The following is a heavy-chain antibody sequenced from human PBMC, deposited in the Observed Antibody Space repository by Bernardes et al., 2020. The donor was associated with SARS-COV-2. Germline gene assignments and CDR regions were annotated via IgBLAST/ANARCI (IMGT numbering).Heavy chain of an antibody. V-gene: IGHV4-34*01. D-gene: IGHD3-16*01. J-gene: IGHJ5*02. CDR3: VRRNLISSWFDP. CDR1: GGSLNSNF. Sequence: SETLSLTRAVYGGSLNSNFWTWIRQPPGKGLEWIGDVYHTGVANYNPSLKSRVTISVDTSKNHFSLNLTSVTAADTAVYYCVRRNLISSWFDPWGRGTLVTVSP. CDR2: VYHTGVA.